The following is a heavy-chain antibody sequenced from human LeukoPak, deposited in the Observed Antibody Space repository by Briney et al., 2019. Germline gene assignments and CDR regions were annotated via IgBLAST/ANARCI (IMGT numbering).Heavy chain of an antibody. D-gene: IGHD1-26*01. CDR3: ARSSGSYLFFDY. V-gene: IGHV3-66*01. CDR1: GFTVSSNY. Sequence: GGSLRLSCAASGFTVSSNYMSWVRQAPGKGLEWVSVIYSGGGTYYADSVKGRFTISRDNSKSTLYLQMNSLRAEDTAVYYCARSSGSYLFFDYWGQGTLVTVSS. J-gene: IGHJ4*02. CDR2: IYSGGGT.